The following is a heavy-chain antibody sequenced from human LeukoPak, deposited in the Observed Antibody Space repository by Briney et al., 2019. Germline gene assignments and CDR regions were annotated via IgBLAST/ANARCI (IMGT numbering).Heavy chain of an antibody. D-gene: IGHD6-6*01. V-gene: IGHV3-30-3*01. CDR1: GFTFSSYA. Sequence: PGRSLRLSCAASGFTFSSYAMHWVRPAPGKGLEWVAVISYDGSNKYYADSVKGRFTISRDNSENTLYLQMNSLRAEDTAVYYCARAVTYSSSSMEYYFDYWGQGTLVTVSS. J-gene: IGHJ4*02. CDR3: ARAVTYSSSSMEYYFDY. CDR2: ISYDGSNK.